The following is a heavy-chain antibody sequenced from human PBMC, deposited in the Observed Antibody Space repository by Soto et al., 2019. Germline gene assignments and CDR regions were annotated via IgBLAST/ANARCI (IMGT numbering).Heavy chain of an antibody. CDR2: ISGYSGQT. D-gene: IGHD6-25*01. J-gene: IGHJ4*02. CDR3: ASDHSGPD. V-gene: IGHV1-18*01. CDR1: GDSFSKFG. Sequence: HVLLVQSGPEVRKPGASVNVSCMASGDSFSKFGINWVRQAPGQGLEWMGWISGYSGQTNYAQKFQRRVTMTRDTSTTTAYMELRTLRSDDTAVYFCASDHSGPDWGQGTLVTVSS.